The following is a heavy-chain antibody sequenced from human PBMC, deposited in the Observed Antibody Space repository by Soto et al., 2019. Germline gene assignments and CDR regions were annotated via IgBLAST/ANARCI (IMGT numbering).Heavy chain of an antibody. CDR3: ARSNIVLVPAAMERDYYYYYGMDV. J-gene: IGHJ6*02. CDR1: GGSISSSNW. Sequence: SDTLSLTCTVSGGSISSSNWWSWVRQPPGKGLEWIGEIYHSGSTNYNPSLKSRVTISVDKSKNQFSLKLSSVTAADTAVYYCARSNIVLVPAAMERDYYYYYGMDVWRQGTTVTVSS. D-gene: IGHD2-2*01. V-gene: IGHV4-4*02. CDR2: IYHSGST.